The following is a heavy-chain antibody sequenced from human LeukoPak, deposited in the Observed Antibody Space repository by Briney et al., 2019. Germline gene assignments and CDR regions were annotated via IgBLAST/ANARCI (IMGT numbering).Heavy chain of an antibody. J-gene: IGHJ4*02. CDR2: IYSGGST. D-gene: IGHD5-12*01. CDR1: GFTVSSNS. CDR3: VASISHRVFDY. V-gene: IGHV3-66*01. Sequence: PGGSLRLSCAASGFTVSSNSMSWVRQAPGKGLECVSLIYSGGSTYHTDSVKGRFTISRDNSKNTLYLQMNSLRAEDTAVYYCVASISHRVFDYWGQGTLVTVSS.